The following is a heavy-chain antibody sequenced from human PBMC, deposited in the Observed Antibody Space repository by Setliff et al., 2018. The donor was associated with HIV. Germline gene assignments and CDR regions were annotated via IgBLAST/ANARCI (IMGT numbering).Heavy chain of an antibody. Sequence: SVKVSCKASGGTFSRYGINWVRQAPGQGLEWMGGIIPSFGTPNHAQKFQGRVTITMDESTSTAYMELSSLRSEDTAMYYCARLYGSGSYYNRDDAFDIWGQGTMVTVSS. CDR3: ARLYGSGSYYNRDDAFDI. V-gene: IGHV1-69*05. CDR2: IIPSFGTP. J-gene: IGHJ3*02. D-gene: IGHD3-10*01. CDR1: GGTFSRYG.